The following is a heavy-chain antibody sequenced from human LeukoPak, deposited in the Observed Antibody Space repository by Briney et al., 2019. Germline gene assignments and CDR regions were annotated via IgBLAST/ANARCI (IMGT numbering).Heavy chain of an antibody. CDR3: AKSATVTKGFVY. V-gene: IGHV3-21*04. CDR2: ISSSSTYI. J-gene: IGHJ4*02. Sequence: GGSLRLSCAASGFTFSSYSMNWVRQAPGKGLEWVSSISSSSTYIYYADSVKGRFTTSRDNAKNSLYLQMNSLRAEDTAVYYCAKSATVTKGFVYWGQGTLVTVSS. CDR1: GFTFSSYS. D-gene: IGHD4-11*01.